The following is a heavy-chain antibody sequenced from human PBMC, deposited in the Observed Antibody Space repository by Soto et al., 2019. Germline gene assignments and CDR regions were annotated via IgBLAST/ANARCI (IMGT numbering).Heavy chain of an antibody. CDR3: TTEDPRNYGHWFDP. D-gene: IGHD1-7*01. CDR2: IKSKTDGGTT. Sequence: PGGSLRLSCAASGFTFSNAWMNWVRQAPGKGLEWVGRIKSKTDGGTTDYAAPVKGRFTISRDDSKNTLYLQMNSLKTEDTAVYYCTTEDPRNYGHWFDPWGQGTLVTVSS. J-gene: IGHJ5*02. V-gene: IGHV3-15*07. CDR1: GFTFSNAW.